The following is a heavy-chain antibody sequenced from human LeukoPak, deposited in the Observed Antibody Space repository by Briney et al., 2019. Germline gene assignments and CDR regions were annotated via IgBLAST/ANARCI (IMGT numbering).Heavy chain of an antibody. CDR3: AREGRRLGAFDI. CDR2: INAGNGNT. V-gene: IGHV1-3*01. CDR1: GYTFTSYA. Sequence: ASVKVSCKASGYTFTSYAMHWVRQAPGQRLEWMGWINAGNGNTKYSQKFQGRVTITRDTSASTAYMELSSLRSEDTAVYYCAREGRRLGAFDIWGQGTMVTVSS. D-gene: IGHD1-1*01. J-gene: IGHJ3*02.